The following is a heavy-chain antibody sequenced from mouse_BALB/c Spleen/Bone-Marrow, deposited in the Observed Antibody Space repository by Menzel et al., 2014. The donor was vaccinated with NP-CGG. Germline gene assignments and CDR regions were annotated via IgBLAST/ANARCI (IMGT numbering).Heavy chain of an antibody. D-gene: IGHD1-1*01. CDR2: ILSGSGST. V-gene: IGHV1-9*01. J-gene: IGHJ1*01. Sequence: QVQLQQSGAELMKPGVSVKISCKATGYTFSSYWIEWVKQRPGHGLEWIGEILSGSGSTNYNEKFKGKATFTADTSSNTAYMQLSSLTSEDSAVYYCAREDGLWYFDVWGAGTTVTVSS. CDR1: GYTFSSYW. CDR3: AREDGLWYFDV.